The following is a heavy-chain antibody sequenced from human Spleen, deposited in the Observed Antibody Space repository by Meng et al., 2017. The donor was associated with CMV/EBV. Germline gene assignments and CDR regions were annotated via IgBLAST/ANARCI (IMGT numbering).Heavy chain of an antibody. J-gene: IGHJ6*02. Sequence: SVKVSCKASGGTFSDYAISWVRQAPGQGLEWMGGSIPILRTTNYAQIFQGRVTITTDESTSTAYMEVSSLKSEDTAVYYCATAFFDSYYYGMDVWGQGTTVTVSS. CDR2: SIPILRTT. CDR3: ATAFFDSYYYGMDV. CDR1: GGTFSDYA. V-gene: IGHV1-69*05. D-gene: IGHD2-21*01.